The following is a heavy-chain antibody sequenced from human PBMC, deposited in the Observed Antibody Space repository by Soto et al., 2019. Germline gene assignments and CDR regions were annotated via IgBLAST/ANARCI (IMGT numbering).Heavy chain of an antibody. Sequence: SGGSLRLSCAVSGFTFRSYSMNWVRQAPGKGLEWVSYISSSSSTIYYADSVKGRFTISRDNAKNSLYLQMNSLGDEDTAVYYCARVGVTAIYYYGVDVWGQGTTVTVSS. V-gene: IGHV3-48*02. CDR1: GFTFRSYS. CDR3: ARVGVTAIYYYGVDV. J-gene: IGHJ6*02. D-gene: IGHD2-21*02. CDR2: ISSSSSTI.